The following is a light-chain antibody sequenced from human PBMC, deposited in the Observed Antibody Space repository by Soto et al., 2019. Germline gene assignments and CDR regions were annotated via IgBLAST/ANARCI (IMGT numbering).Light chain of an antibody. J-gene: IGLJ2*01. V-gene: IGLV1-51*01. Sequence: QSVLTQPPSVSAAPGQRVTISCSGSSSNIGTYSVSWYQQLPGTAPRLLIFDNNQRPSGIPDRFSGSKSGTSATLGVTGLQTGDEAGYYCGAWDSSLSGVVFGGGTKLTVL. CDR3: GAWDSSLSGVV. CDR1: SSNIGTYS. CDR2: DNN.